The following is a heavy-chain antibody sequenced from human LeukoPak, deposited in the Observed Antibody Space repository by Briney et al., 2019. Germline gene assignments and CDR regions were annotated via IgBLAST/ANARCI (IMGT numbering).Heavy chain of an antibody. Sequence: PSETLSLTCPVSGGSISSYYWSWIRQPPGKGLEWIGYIYYSGSTNYNPSLKSRVTISVDTSKNQFSLKLSSVTAADTAVYYCASGHPGAKWGQGTLVTVSS. CDR3: ASGHPGAK. CDR2: IYYSGST. D-gene: IGHD1-26*01. CDR1: GGSISSYY. J-gene: IGHJ4*02. V-gene: IGHV4-59*01.